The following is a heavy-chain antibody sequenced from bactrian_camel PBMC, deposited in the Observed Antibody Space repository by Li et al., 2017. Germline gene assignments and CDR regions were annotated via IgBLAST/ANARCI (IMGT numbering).Heavy chain of an antibody. CDR2: IDSERRT. CDR1: GYTYT. J-gene: IGHJ4*01. CDR3: AALAWGFNY. Sequence: VQLVESGGASVQAGGSLRLSCAASGYTYTMAWFRQAPGKEREGVTAIDSERRTSYADSVKGRFTISRGNTMNTAYLQMDSLKSEDTAQYYCAALAWGFNYWGQGPRSPSP. D-gene: IGHD1*01. V-gene: IGHV3S67*01.